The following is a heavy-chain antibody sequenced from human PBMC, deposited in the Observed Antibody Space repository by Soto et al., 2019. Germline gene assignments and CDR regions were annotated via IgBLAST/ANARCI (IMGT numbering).Heavy chain of an antibody. CDR1: GYTFTSYA. CDR3: ARVGYNSYGGYYYGMDV. V-gene: IGHV1-3*01. Sequence: VASVKVSCKASGYTFTSYAMHWVRQAPGQRLEWMGWINAGNGNTKYSQKFQGRVTITRDTSASTAYMELSSLGSEDTAVYYCARVGYNSYGGYYYGMDVWGQGTTVTVSS. CDR2: INAGNGNT. J-gene: IGHJ6*02. D-gene: IGHD5-18*01.